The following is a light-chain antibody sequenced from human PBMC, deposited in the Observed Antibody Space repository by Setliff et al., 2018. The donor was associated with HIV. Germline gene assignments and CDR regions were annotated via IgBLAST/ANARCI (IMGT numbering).Light chain of an antibody. CDR2: DVS. CDR1: SGDFGSYDY. CDR3: CSFAGSYTSYVL. V-gene: IGLV2-11*01. J-gene: IGLJ2*01. Sequence: QSALAQPRSVSGSPGQSVTISCTGTSGDFGSYDYVSWYQHHPGKAPKLMIYDVSKRPSGVPDRFSGSRSDNTASLTISGLQAEDEAGYYCCSFAGSYTSYVLFGGGTKVTVL.